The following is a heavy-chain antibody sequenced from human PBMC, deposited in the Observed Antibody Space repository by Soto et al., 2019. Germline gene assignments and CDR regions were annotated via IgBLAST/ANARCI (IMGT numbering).Heavy chain of an antibody. V-gene: IGHV3-53*04. CDR1: GFPVSSNY. D-gene: IGHD3-10*01. CDR3: ARDGAGSGSYYEGWFDP. CDR2: IYSGGST. Sequence: GGSLRLSCAASGFPVSSNYMSWVRQAPGKGLEWVSVIYSGGSTYYADSVKGRFTISRHNSKNTLYLQMNSLRAEDTAVYYCARDGAGSGSYYEGWFDPWGQGTLVTVSS. J-gene: IGHJ5*02.